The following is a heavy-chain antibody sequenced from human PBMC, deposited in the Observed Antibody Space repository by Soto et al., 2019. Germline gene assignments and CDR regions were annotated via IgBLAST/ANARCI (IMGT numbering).Heavy chain of an antibody. J-gene: IGHJ4*02. CDR3: ARSYCSGGSCPSLY. CDR2: IYHSGST. Sequence: SETQSLTWAVSGGSISSGGYSWSWMRQPPGKGLEWIGNIYHSGSTYYNPSLKSRVTISVDTSKNQFSLKLSSVTAADTAVYYCARSYCSGGSCPSLYWGQGTLVTVSS. V-gene: IGHV4-30-2*01. CDR1: GGSISSGGYS. D-gene: IGHD2-15*01.